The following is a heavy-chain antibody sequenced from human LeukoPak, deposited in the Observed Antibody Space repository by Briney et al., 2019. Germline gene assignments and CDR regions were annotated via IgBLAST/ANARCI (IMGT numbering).Heavy chain of an antibody. CDR2: ISGDGGST. Sequence: GGSLRLSCAASGFTFDDYAMHWVRQAPGKGLEWVSLISGDGGSTYYTDSVKGRFTISRDNSKNSLYLQMNSLRAEDTAVYYCARDRGPNYYDSSGPFDYWGQGTLVTVSS. CDR1: GFTFDDYA. CDR3: ARDRGPNYYDSSGPFDY. D-gene: IGHD3-22*01. J-gene: IGHJ4*02. V-gene: IGHV3-43*02.